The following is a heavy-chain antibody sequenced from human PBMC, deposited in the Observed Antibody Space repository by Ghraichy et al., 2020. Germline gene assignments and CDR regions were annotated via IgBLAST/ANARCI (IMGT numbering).Heavy chain of an antibody. CDR3: AMPRQYYYDSSGYPYYFDY. CDR2: IYSGGST. J-gene: IGHJ4*02. Sequence: GSLRLSCAASGFTVSSNYMSWVRQAPGKGLEWVSVIYSGGSTYYADSVKGRFTISRDNSKNTLYLQMNSPRAEDTAVYYCAMPRQYYYDSSGYPYYFDYWGQGTLVTVSS. CDR1: GFTVSSNY. V-gene: IGHV3-66*01. D-gene: IGHD3-22*01.